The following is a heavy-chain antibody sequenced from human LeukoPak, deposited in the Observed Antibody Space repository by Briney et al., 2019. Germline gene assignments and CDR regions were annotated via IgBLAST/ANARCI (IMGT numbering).Heavy chain of an antibody. V-gene: IGHV3-23*01. D-gene: IGHD1-7*01. Sequence: SGGSLRLSCAASGFTLCRFAINCVRQARGKGLEWVSPISGSGGTTFYADSVKGRFTISRDNSKNTLYLQMNSLRAEDTAVYYCVKRTVNYPFDFWGQGTLVTVSS. CDR2: ISGSGGTT. CDR3: VKRTVNYPFDF. J-gene: IGHJ4*02. CDR1: GFTLCRFA.